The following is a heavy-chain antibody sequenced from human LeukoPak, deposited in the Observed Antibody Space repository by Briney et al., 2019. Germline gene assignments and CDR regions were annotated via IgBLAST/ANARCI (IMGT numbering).Heavy chain of an antibody. CDR3: ARSLSPSYDYVWGSYRYPAFDI. V-gene: IGHV1-18*04. D-gene: IGHD3-16*02. J-gene: IGHJ3*02. Sequence: GASVKVSCKASGYTFTSYGISWVRQAPGQGLERMGWISAYNGNTNYAQKLQGRVNMTTDTSTSTAYMELRSLRSDDTAVYYCARSLSPSYDYVWGSYRYPAFDIWGQGTMVTVSS. CDR1: GYTFTSYG. CDR2: ISAYNGNT.